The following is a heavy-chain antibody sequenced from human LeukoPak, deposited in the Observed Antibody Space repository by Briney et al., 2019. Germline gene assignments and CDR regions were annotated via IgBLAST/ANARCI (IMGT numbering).Heavy chain of an antibody. CDR1: GGSISSYY. CDR2: IYYTGYT. D-gene: IGHD3-10*01. J-gene: IGHJ4*02. Sequence: SETLSLTCTVSGGSISSYYWSWILQPPGKGLEYIGHIYYTGYTSYNPSLKSRVTISVDTSKNQFSLMLSSVTAADTAVYYCARYLSSGLDYWGQGTLVTVSS. CDR3: ARYLSSGLDY. V-gene: IGHV4-59*01.